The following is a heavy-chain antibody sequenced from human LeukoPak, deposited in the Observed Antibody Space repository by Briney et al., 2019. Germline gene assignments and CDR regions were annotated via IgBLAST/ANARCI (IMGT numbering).Heavy chain of an antibody. CDR1: GFTFSDFY. V-gene: IGHV3-11*04. Sequence: PGGSLRLSCAASGFTFSDFYMSWLRQAPGKGLEGVSYISSSGSTKYYAGSVRGRFTISRDNSKDTVYLQMNSLRDEDTAVYYCAKEDYGDYSYHFDYWGQGTLVTVSS. CDR2: ISSSGSTK. D-gene: IGHD4-17*01. J-gene: IGHJ4*02. CDR3: AKEDYGDYSYHFDY.